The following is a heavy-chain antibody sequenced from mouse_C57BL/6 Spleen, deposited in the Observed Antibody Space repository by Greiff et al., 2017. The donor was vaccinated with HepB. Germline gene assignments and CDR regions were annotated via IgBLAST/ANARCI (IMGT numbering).Heavy chain of an antibody. V-gene: IGHV14-4*01. CDR3: TRGNDYFDY. D-gene: IGHD2-1*01. CDR1: GFNIKDDY. J-gene: IGHJ2*01. Sequence: EVQLQQSGAELVRPGASVKLSCTASGFNIKDDYMHWVKQRPEQGLEWIGWIDPENGDTEYASKFQGKATITADTSSNTAYLQLSSLTSEDTAVYYCTRGNDYFDYWGQGTTLTVSS. CDR2: IDPENGDT.